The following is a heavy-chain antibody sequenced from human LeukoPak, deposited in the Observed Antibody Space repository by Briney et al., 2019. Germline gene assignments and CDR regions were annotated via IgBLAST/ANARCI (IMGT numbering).Heavy chain of an antibody. D-gene: IGHD2-15*01. CDR1: GGTFSSYA. V-gene: IGHV1-69*04. CDR2: IIPILGIA. CDR3: ASRSAPDAFDI. Sequence: ASVNVSCKASGGTFSSYAISWVRQAPGQGLEWMGRIIPILGIANYAQKFQGRVTITADKSTSTAYMELSSLRSEDTAVYYCASRSAPDAFDIWGQGTMVTVSS. J-gene: IGHJ3*02.